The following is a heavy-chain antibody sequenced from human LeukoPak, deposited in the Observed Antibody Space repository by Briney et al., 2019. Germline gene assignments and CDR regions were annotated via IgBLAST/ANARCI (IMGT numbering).Heavy chain of an antibody. CDR2: ISGNGGST. Sequence: GGSLRLSCTASGFTFSSYAMNWVRQAPGKGLEWVSSISGNGGSTYYADSVKGRFTISRDNSKNTLYLQMNSLRAEDTAVYYCAREEGPAAHRTGGYYYYYYMDVWGKGTTVTVSS. CDR3: AREEGPAAHRTGGYYYYYYMDV. J-gene: IGHJ6*03. D-gene: IGHD2-2*01. V-gene: IGHV3-23*01. CDR1: GFTFSSYA.